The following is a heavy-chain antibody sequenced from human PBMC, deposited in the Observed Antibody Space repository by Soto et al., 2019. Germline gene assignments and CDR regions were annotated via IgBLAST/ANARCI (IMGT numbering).Heavy chain of an antibody. CDR3: AATFNYIWGSYRYTALDY. CDR2: INHSGST. V-gene: IGHV4-34*01. CDR1: GGSFSGYY. Sequence: QVQLQQWGAGLLKPSETLSLTCAVYGGSFSGYYWSWIRQPPGKGLEWMGEINHSGSTNYNPSLKIRVTISVDPSKHQFPLKLSSVTAADTAVYYCAATFNYIWGSYRYTALDYWGQGTLVTVSS. D-gene: IGHD3-16*02. J-gene: IGHJ4*02.